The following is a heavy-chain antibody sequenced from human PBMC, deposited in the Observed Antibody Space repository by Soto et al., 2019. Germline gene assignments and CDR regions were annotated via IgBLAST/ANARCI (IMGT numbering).Heavy chain of an antibody. Sequence: GESLKISCKGSGYSFTSYWISWVRQMPGKGLVWMGRIDPSDSYTNYSPSFQGHVTISADKSISTAYLQWSSLKASDTAMYYCASLYCSSTSCSAQYYGMDVWGQGTTVTVSS. D-gene: IGHD2-2*01. CDR2: IDPSDSYT. J-gene: IGHJ6*02. CDR1: GYSFTSYW. V-gene: IGHV5-10-1*01. CDR3: ASLYCSSTSCSAQYYGMDV.